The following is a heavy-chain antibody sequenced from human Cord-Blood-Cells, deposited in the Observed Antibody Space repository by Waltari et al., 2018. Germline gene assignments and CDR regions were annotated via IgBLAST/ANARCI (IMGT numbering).Heavy chain of an antibody. Sequence: QVQLVQSGAEVKKPGASVKVSCKASGYTFTSYDINWVRQATGQGLEWMGGMNPNSGNTGYAQKFQGGVTMTRNTSISTAYMELSSLRSEDTAVYYCARDHMVRGVIIPVPYYYGMDVWGQGTTVTVSS. V-gene: IGHV1-8*01. CDR3: ARDHMVRGVIIPVPYYYGMDV. D-gene: IGHD3-10*01. J-gene: IGHJ6*02. CDR2: MNPNSGNT. CDR1: GYTFTSYD.